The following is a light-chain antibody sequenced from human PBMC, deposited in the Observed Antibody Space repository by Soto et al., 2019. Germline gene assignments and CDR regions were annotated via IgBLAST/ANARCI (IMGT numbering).Light chain of an antibody. CDR3: QQYNRYSWT. CDR1: QNVKRW. Sequence: DIQMPQSPSTLSASVGDRVTITCRASQNVKRWLAWYQQKPGKAPRLLIYEASTLQNGVPSRFGGSGSETEFTLTINSLQPDDAATYYCQQYNRYSWTFGQGTKVDIK. CDR2: EAS. V-gene: IGKV1-5*03. J-gene: IGKJ1*01.